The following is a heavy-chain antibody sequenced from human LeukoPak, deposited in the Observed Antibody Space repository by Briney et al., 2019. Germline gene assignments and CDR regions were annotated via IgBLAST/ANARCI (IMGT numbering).Heavy chain of an antibody. CDR1: GYTFTSYA. D-gene: IGHD6-13*01. J-gene: IGHJ5*02. Sequence: ASVKVSCKASGYTFTSYAISWERQAPGQGLEWMGWISAYNGNTNYAQKLQGRVTMTTDTSTSTAYMELRSLRSDDTAVYYCAREDSSSWINWFDPWGQGTQVTVSS. CDR2: ISAYNGNT. CDR3: AREDSSSWINWFDP. V-gene: IGHV1-18*01.